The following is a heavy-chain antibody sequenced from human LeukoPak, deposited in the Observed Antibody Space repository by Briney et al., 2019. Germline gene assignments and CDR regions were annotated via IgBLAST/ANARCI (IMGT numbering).Heavy chain of an antibody. Sequence: SETLSLTCAVSDDSFSSHYWTWIRQPPGKGLEWIGYISYIGRTNYNPSLKSRVTISIDTSKNQFSLKLTSVTAADTAVYYCARDLVTVTKGFDIWGQGTMVTVSS. CDR1: DDSFSSHY. CDR3: ARDLVTVTKGFDI. CDR2: ISYIGRT. V-gene: IGHV4-59*11. J-gene: IGHJ3*02. D-gene: IGHD4-17*01.